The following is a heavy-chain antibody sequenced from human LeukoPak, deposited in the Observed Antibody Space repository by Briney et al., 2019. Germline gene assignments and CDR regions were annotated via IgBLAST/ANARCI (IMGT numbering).Heavy chain of an antibody. CDR1: GFTFSSYA. CDR3: AISDIVATFG. D-gene: IGHD5-12*01. V-gene: IGHV3-23*01. J-gene: IGHJ4*02. CDR2: ISGSGGST. Sequence: GGSLRLSCAASGFTFSSYAMSWVRQAPGQGLEWVSAISGSGGSTYYADSVKGRFTISRDNSKNTLYLQMNSLRAEDTAVYYCAISDIVATFGWGQGTLVTVSS.